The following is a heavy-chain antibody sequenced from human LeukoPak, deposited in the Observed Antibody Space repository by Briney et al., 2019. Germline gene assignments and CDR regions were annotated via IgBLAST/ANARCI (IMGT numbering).Heavy chain of an antibody. CDR2: IVVGSGNT. J-gene: IGHJ4*02. V-gene: IGHV1-58*02. Sequence: ASVKVSCKASGFTFTSSTIQWVRQARGQRLEWIGWIVVGSGNTNYAQKFQERVIITRDMSTTTVYMELSSLRSEDTAVYYCAGTPWFGELTLDYWGQGALVTVSS. D-gene: IGHD3-10*01. CDR1: GFTFTSST. CDR3: AGTPWFGELTLDY.